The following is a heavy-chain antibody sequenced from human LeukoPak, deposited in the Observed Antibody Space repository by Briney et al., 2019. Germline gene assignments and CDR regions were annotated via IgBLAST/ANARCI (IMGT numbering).Heavy chain of an antibody. J-gene: IGHJ5*02. V-gene: IGHV1-18*01. CDR1: GYTFTNYG. CDR2: ISAYNGNT. D-gene: IGHD3-10*01. Sequence: GASVKVSCKASGYTFTNYGISWVRQAPRQGLEWMGWISAYNGNTNYAQKLQGRVTMTTDTSTSTAYMELRSLRSDDTAVYYCARDQEVWFGELPYNWFDPWGQGTLVTVSS. CDR3: ARDQEVWFGELPYNWFDP.